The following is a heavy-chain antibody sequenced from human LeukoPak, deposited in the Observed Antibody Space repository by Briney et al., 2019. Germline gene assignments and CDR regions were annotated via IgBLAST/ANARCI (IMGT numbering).Heavy chain of an antibody. CDR1: GGSISSGGYS. J-gene: IGHJ4*02. CDR3: ARGTNYYGSGSPMVPLVY. CDR2: IYHSGST. V-gene: IGHV4-30-2*01. D-gene: IGHD3-10*01. Sequence: SETLSLTCAVSGGSISSGGYSWSWIRQPPGKGLEWIGYIYHSGSTYYNPSLKSRVTISVDRSKNQFSLKLSSVTAADTAVYYCARGTNYYGSGSPMVPLVYWGQGTLVTVSS.